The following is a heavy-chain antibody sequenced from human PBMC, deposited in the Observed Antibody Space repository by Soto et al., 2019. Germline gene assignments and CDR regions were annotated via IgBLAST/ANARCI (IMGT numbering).Heavy chain of an antibody. CDR2: IYSGDTT. Sequence: EVQLVESGGGLVQPGGSLRLSCAASGFTVSSNYMTWVRQAPGKGLEWVSVIYSGDTTYYADSVKGRFSISRDKPKTTLYLQMNSLRPEDTAVYYCARVVDYGSAFDYWGQGTPVTVSS. V-gene: IGHV3-66*01. J-gene: IGHJ4*02. D-gene: IGHD3-10*01. CDR3: ARVVDYGSAFDY. CDR1: GFTVSSNY.